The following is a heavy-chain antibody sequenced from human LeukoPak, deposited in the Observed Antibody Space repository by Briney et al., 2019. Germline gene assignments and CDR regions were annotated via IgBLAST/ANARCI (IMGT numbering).Heavy chain of an antibody. D-gene: IGHD1-26*01. CDR3: ARGTLIVGATKWFDP. J-gene: IGHJ5*02. CDR1: GYTFTSYG. CDR2: ISAYNGNT. V-gene: IGHV1-18*01. Sequence: ASVKVSCKASGYTFTSYGISWVRQAPGQGLEWMGWISAYNGNTNYAQKLQGRVTMTTDTSTSTAYMELRSLRSDDTAVYYCARGTLIVGATKWFDPWGQGTLVTVSS.